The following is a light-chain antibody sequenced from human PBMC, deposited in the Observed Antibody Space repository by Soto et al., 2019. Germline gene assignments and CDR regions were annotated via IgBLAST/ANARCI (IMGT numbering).Light chain of an antibody. CDR1: QSISSW. V-gene: IGKV1-5*03. Sequence: DIQMTQSPSTLSASVGDRVTITCRASQSISSWLAWYQQKPGKAPKVLIYKASSLESGVPSRFSGSGSGTEFTHTISSLQPDDSATYYCQQYQNYWTFGQGTKVEIK. CDR3: QQYQNYWT. J-gene: IGKJ1*01. CDR2: KAS.